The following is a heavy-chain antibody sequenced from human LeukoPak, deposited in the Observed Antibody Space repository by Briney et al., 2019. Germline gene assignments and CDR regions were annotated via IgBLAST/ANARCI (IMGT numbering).Heavy chain of an antibody. V-gene: IGHV4-34*01. J-gene: IGHJ4*02. CDR1: GGSFSGYY. CDR2: INHSGST. Sequence: SETLSLTCAVYGGSFSGYYWSWIRQPPGKGLEWIGEINHSGSTNYNPSLKSRVTISVDTSKNQFSLKLSSVTAADTAVYYCARGVGDGSGSYFDYWGQGTLVTVSS. CDR3: ARGVGDGSGSYFDY. D-gene: IGHD3-10*01.